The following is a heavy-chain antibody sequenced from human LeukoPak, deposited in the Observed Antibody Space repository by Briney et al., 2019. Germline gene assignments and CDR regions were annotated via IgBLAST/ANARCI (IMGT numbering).Heavy chain of an antibody. D-gene: IGHD4-11*01. J-gene: IGHJ5*02. Sequence: SETLSLTCTVSGGSISSYYWSWIRQPPGKGLEWIGYIYYSGSTNYNPSLKSRVTISVDASKDQFSLTLSSVTAADTAIYYCARHDYSNYPPNNWFDPWGQGTLVTVSS. V-gene: IGHV4-59*08. CDR3: ARHDYSNYPPNNWFDP. CDR2: IYYSGST. CDR1: GGSISSYY.